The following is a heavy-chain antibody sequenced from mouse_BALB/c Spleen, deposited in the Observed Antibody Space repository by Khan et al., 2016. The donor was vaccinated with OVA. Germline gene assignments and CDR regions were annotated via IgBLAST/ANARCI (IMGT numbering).Heavy chain of an antibody. CDR2: IYPGNINT. V-gene: IGHV1S56*01. CDR3: AREGYYGNNRAWFAY. J-gene: IGHJ3*01. CDR1: GYTFTSYY. D-gene: IGHD2-1*01. Sequence: VQLQESGPELVKPGTSVRISCKASGYTFTSYYLYWVKQRPGQGLEWIGWIYPGNINTEYNEKFKGKATLTADKSSSTSYMHLTSLTSEDSAVYFCAREGYYGNNRAWFAYWGQGTPVTVSA.